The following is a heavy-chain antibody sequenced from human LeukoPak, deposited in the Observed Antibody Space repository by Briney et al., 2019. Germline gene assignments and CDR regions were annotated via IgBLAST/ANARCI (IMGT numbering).Heavy chain of an antibody. CDR3: AKDGQYDY. V-gene: IGHV3-23*01. CDR1: GFSVSSNY. CDR2: ISGSGGST. J-gene: IGHJ4*02. Sequence: PGGSLRLSCAASGFSVSSNYMTWVRQAPGKGLEWVSAISGSGGSTYYADSVKGRFTISRDNSKNTLYLQMNSLRAEGTAVYYCAKDGQYDYWGQGTLVTVSS.